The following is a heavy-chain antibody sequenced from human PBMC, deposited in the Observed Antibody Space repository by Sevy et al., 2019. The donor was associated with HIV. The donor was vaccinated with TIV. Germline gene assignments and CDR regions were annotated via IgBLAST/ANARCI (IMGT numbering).Heavy chain of an antibody. J-gene: IGHJ3*02. D-gene: IGHD2-15*01. CDR2: ISSSSSYT. V-gene: IGHV3-11*06. CDR3: AGDRVDIVVGVAATSDAFDI. Sequence: GGSLRLSCAASGFTFSDYYMSWIRQAPGKGLEWVSYISSSSSYTNYADSVKGRFTISRDNAKNSLYLKMHSLRAEDTAVYYCAGDRVDIVVGVAATSDAFDIWGQGTMVTVSS. CDR1: GFTFSDYY.